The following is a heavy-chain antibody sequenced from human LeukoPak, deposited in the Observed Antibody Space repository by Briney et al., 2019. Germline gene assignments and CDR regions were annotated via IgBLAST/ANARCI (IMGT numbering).Heavy chain of an antibody. CDR1: GFPVSSNY. Sequence: PGGSLRLSCSTSGFPVSSNYMSWVRQAPGKGVEGGSVIYSGGSTYYADSVKGRFTISRANSKNTLYLQMNSLRAEDTAVYYCAKSIVPAFYYYYYMDVWGKGTTVTVSS. D-gene: IGHD6-6*01. CDR3: AKSIVPAFYYYYYMDV. CDR2: IYSGGST. V-gene: IGHV3-66*01. J-gene: IGHJ6*03.